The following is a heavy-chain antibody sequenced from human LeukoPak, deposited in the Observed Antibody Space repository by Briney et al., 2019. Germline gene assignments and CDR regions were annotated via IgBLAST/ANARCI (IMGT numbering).Heavy chain of an antibody. J-gene: IGHJ3*01. Sequence: LSLTCGVADGSFSDDYCSWVRQAPGKGLEWVSSISSGNSYINYADSVKGRFTISRDNAKNSLYLLLNSLSAEDTAVYYCARVQPSGDYAALDVWGQGTMVTVSS. CDR3: ARVQPSGDYAALDV. D-gene: IGHD4-17*01. V-gene: IGHV3-11*06. CDR2: ISSGNSYI. CDR1: DGSFSDDY.